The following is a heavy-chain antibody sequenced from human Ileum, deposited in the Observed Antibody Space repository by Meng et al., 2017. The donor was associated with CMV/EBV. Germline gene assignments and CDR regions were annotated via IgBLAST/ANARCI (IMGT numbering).Heavy chain of an antibody. Sequence: GESLKISCAASGFTFSNYMMNWVRQAPGKGLEWVSSISISSFMYYADSVKGRFTISRDNAKNSLYLQMNRLRAEDTAVYYCARVFKGGNYYDYWGQGTLVTVSS. D-gene: IGHD1-26*01. CDR3: ARVFKGGNYYDY. V-gene: IGHV3-21*01. CDR2: ISISSFM. CDR1: GFTFSNYM. J-gene: IGHJ4*02.